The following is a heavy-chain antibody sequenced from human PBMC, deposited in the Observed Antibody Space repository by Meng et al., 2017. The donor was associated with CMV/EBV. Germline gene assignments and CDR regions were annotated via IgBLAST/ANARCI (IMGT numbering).Heavy chain of an antibody. D-gene: IGHD3-3*01. CDR1: GFTFSSYA. CDR2: ISYDGSNK. V-gene: IGHV3-30*04. Sequence: GESLKISCAASGFTFSSYAMHWVRQAPGKGLEWVAVISYDGSNKYYADSVKGRFTISRDNSKNSLYLQMNSLRAEDTAVYYCARGGLNYDFWSGTDVWFDPWGQGTLVTVSS. CDR3: ARGGLNYDFWSGTDVWFDP. J-gene: IGHJ5*02.